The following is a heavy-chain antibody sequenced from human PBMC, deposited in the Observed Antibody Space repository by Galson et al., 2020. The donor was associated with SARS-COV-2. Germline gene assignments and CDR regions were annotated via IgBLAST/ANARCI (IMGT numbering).Heavy chain of an antibody. V-gene: IGHV3-7*03. Sequence: GGSLRLSCEASGFGFSYYWMSWVRQAPGRGLEWVANIKHDGSEKYYVDSVKGRFTISRDNPKNSLYLQINNLRVEDTAVYHCARVDCSGGSCYPGNYWGQGTL. CDR2: IKHDGSEK. CDR3: ARVDCSGGSCYPGNY. D-gene: IGHD2-15*01. CDR1: GFGFSYYW. J-gene: IGHJ4*02.